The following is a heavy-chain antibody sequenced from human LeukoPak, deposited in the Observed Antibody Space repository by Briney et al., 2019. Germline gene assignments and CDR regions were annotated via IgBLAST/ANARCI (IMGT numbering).Heavy chain of an antibody. J-gene: IGHJ4*02. CDR1: GYTFTSYG. CDR2: ITPYNGNR. CDR3: ARSALYSTKSDYYFES. D-gene: IGHD2-2*01. V-gene: IGHV1-18*01. Sequence: VASVKVSCKASGYTFTSYGISWVRQAPGQAFEWMGWITPYNGNRNYAKKFQDRVTITRDTSLSTAHMELSSLRSEDTAMYYCARSALYSTKSDYYFESWGQGTLVTVSS.